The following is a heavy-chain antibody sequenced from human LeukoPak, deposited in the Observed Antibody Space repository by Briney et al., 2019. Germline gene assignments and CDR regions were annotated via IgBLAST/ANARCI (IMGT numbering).Heavy chain of an antibody. V-gene: IGHV1-69*05. D-gene: IGHD3-3*01. CDR1: GGTFSSYA. J-gene: IGHJ4*02. Sequence: GSSVKVSCKASGGTFSSYAISWVRQGPGQGLEWMGRIIPIFGTANYAQKFQGRVTITTDESTSTAYMELSSLRSEDTAVYYCASSDYNFWSGYYRDYWGQGTLVTVSS. CDR3: ASSDYNFWSGYYRDY. CDR2: IIPIFGTA.